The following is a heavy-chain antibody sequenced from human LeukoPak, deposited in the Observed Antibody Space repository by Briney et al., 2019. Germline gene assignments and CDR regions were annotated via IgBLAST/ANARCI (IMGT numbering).Heavy chain of an antibody. CDR1: GYTLTELS. D-gene: IGHD6-6*01. J-gene: IGHJ4*02. CDR3: TREGTAARPRGKNDY. CDR2: FDPEDGET. Sequence: GASVKVSCKVSGYTLTELSMHWVRQAPGKGLEWMGGFDPEDGETIYAQKFQGRVTMTEDTSTDTAYMELSSLRSDDTAIYYCTREGTAARPRGKNDYWGQGTLVTVSS. V-gene: IGHV1-24*01.